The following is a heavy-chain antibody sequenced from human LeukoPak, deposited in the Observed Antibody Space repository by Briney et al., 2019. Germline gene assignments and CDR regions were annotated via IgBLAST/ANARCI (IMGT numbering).Heavy chain of an antibody. D-gene: IGHD6-19*01. V-gene: IGHV1-18*01. CDR2: ISASTGNR. CDR3: ARSGESGWRELDY. J-gene: IGHJ4*02. CDR1: GFIFTTYG. Sequence: GASVKVSCKASGFIFTTYGISWVRQAPGQGLEWMGWISASTGNRNYAQKFQGRVTMTTDTATSTAYMDLRSLRSDDTAVYYCARSGESGWRELDYWGQGTLVTVSS.